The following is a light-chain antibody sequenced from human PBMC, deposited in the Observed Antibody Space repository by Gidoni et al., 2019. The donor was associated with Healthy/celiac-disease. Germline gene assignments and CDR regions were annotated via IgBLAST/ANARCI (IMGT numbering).Light chain of an antibody. Sequence: QSVLTQPPSASCTPGPWVTISCSGSSSNIGSNTVNWYQQLPGTAPKLLIYSNNQQTSGVPDRFSGSKSGTSASLAISGLQSEDEADYYCAAWDDSLNGQVFGGGTKLTVL. J-gene: IGLJ3*02. V-gene: IGLV1-44*01. CDR1: SSNIGSNT. CDR3: AAWDDSLNGQV. CDR2: SNN.